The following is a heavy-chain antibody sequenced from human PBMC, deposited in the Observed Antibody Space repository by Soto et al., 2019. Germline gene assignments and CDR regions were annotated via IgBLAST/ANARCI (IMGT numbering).Heavy chain of an antibody. V-gene: IGHV5-51*01. CDR3: ARYFFGSGYGMDV. CDR1: EYSFTINC. J-gene: IGHJ6*02. D-gene: IGHD3-10*01. CDR2: IYPGDSDT. Sequence: GESLKISCNGSEYSFTINCIGLVLQMPGKGLEWMGIIYPGDSDTRYSPSFQGQVTISADKSISTAYLQWSSLKASDTAMYYCARYFFGSGYGMDVWGQGTTVTVSS.